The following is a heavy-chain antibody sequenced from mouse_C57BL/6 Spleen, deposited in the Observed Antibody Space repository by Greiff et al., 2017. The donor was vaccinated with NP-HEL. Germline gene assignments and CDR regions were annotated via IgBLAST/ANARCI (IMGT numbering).Heavy chain of an antibody. Sequence: VQRVESGAELMKPGASVKLSCKATGYTFTGYWIEWVKQRPGHGLEWIGEILPGSGSTNYNEKFKGKATFTADTSSNTAYMQLSSLTTEDSAIYYCARSSYYYGSSYWYFDVWGTGTTVTVSS. CDR3: ARSSYYYGSSYWYFDV. CDR2: ILPGSGST. J-gene: IGHJ1*03. D-gene: IGHD1-1*01. CDR1: GYTFTGYW. V-gene: IGHV1-9*01.